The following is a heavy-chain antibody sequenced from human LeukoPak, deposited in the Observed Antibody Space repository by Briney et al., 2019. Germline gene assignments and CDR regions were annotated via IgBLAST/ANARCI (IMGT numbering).Heavy chain of an antibody. CDR1: GGTFSSYA. D-gene: IGHD4-17*01. CDR3: ARDQDRVHGYGDYDRMYYFDY. CDR2: IIPIFGTA. J-gene: IGHJ4*02. Sequence: SVKVSCKASGGTFSSYAISWVRQAPGQGLEWMGGIIPIFGTANYAQKFQGRATITADESTSTAYMELSSLRSEDTAVYYCARDQDRVHGYGDYDRMYYFDYWGQGTLVTVSS. V-gene: IGHV1-69*01.